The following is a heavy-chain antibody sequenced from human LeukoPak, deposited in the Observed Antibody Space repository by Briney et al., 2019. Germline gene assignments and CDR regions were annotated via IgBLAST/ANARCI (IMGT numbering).Heavy chain of an antibody. D-gene: IGHD3-22*01. CDR1: GYTFTNYH. V-gene: IGHV1-46*01. CDR2: IKPSGGGT. J-gene: IGHJ1*01. Sequence: GASVKVSCKASGYTFTNYHVHWVRQAPGQGLEWMGIIKPSGGGTSYALKFQGRVTMTRDTSTSTAYMELSSLRSEDTAVYYCARDHFDSSGYYYLLGYFEHWGQGTLVTVSS. CDR3: ARDHFDSSGYYYLLGYFEH.